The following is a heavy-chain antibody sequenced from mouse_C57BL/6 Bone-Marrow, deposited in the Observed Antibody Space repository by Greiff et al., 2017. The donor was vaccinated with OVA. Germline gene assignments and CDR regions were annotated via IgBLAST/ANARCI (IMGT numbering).Heavy chain of an antibody. D-gene: IGHD2-4*01. Sequence: QVKLQQSGAELARPGASVKLSCKASGYTFTSYGISWVKQRTGQGLEWIGEIYPRSGNTYYNEKFKGKATLTADKSSSTAYMELRSLTSEDSAVYFCANLSDYHSMDYWGQVTSVTVSS. CDR1: GYTFTSYG. V-gene: IGHV1-81*01. J-gene: IGHJ4*01. CDR3: ANLSDYHSMDY. CDR2: IYPRSGNT.